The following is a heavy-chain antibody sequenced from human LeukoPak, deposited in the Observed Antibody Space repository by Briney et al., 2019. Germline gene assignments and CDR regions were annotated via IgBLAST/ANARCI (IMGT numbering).Heavy chain of an antibody. D-gene: IGHD3-10*01. Sequence: SGTLSLTCAVSGGSIISTNWWSWVRQSPGKGLEWIAEIFHSGSANYNPSHKSRVTISVDKSKSQFSLKLSSVTVADTAVYYCARVRDGSRLDYWGQGTLVTVSS. CDR1: GGSIISTNW. V-gene: IGHV4-4*02. CDR3: ARVRDGSRLDY. CDR2: IFHSGSA. J-gene: IGHJ4*02.